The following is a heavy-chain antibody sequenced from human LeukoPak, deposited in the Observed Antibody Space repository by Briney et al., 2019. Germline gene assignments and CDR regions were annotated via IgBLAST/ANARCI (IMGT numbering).Heavy chain of an antibody. CDR2: IYHRGST. J-gene: IGHJ5*02. D-gene: IGHD3-10*01. V-gene: IGHV4-30-2*01. CDR3: ARVPLWFGELGWFDP. CDR1: GGSISSGGYY. Sequence: SQTLSLTGTVSGGSISSGGYYWRWIRQPPGKGLEWIVYIYHRGSTNYNPSLKSRVTISVDTSENQFSLKLSSVTAADTAVYYCARVPLWFGELGWFDPWGQGTLVTVSS.